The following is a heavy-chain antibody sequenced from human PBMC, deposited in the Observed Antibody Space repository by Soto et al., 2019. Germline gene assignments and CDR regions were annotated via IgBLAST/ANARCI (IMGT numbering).Heavy chain of an antibody. V-gene: IGHV4-34*01. CDR2: INHSGST. J-gene: IGHJ4*02. CDR3: AMTKNYDGSGSYDY. Sequence: SSETLSLXCAVYGGSFSGYYWSWIRQPPGKGLEWIGEINHSGSTNYNPSLKSRVTISVDTSKNQFSLKLSSVTAADTAVYYCAMTKNYDGSGSYDYWGKGTLVTVSS. CDR1: GGSFSGYY. D-gene: IGHD3-10*01.